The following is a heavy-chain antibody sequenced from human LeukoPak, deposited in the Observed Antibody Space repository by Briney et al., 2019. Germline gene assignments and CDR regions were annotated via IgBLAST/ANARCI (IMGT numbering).Heavy chain of an antibody. V-gene: IGHV1-24*01. Sequence: ASVKVSCKVSGYTLTELSMHWVRQAPGKGLEWMGGFDPEDGETIYAQKFQSRVTMTEDTSTDTAYMELSSLRSEDTAVYYCATGVWWELDSVAHPDYWGQGTLVTVSS. CDR1: GYTLTELS. J-gene: IGHJ4*02. CDR2: FDPEDGET. CDR3: ATGVWWELDSVAHPDY. D-gene: IGHD1-26*01.